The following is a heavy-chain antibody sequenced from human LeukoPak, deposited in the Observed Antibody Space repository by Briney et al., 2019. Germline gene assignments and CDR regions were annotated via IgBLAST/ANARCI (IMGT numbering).Heavy chain of an antibody. CDR3: ARSLRGYYFDY. V-gene: IGHV4-28*01. D-gene: IGHD3-16*01. Sequence: SDTLSLTCAVSGYSFSSSNWWGCVRRPPGEGLEWIAYIYYSGSTYYNPSLKSRVTMSVDTSKNQFSLKLSSVTAVDTAVYYCARSLRGYYFDYWGQGILVTVSS. CDR1: GYSFSSSNW. CDR2: IYYSGST. J-gene: IGHJ4*02.